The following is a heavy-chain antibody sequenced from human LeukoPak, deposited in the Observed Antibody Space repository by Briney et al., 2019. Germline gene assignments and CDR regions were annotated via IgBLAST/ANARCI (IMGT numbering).Heavy chain of an antibody. J-gene: IGHJ4*02. CDR2: ISYDGSNK. V-gene: IGHV3-30*04. CDR1: GFTFSSYA. CDR3: ARDGEPHGYYDSSGYHDY. D-gene: IGHD3-22*01. Sequence: PGGSPRLSCAASGFTFSSYAMHWVRQAPGKGLEWVAVISYDGSNKYYADSVKGRFTISRDNSKNTLYLQMNSLRAEDTAVYYCARDGEPHGYYDSSGYHDYWGQGTLVTVSS.